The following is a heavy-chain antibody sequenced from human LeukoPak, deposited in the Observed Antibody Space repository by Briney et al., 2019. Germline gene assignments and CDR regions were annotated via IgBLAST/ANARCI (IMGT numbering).Heavy chain of an antibody. J-gene: IGHJ3*02. D-gene: IGHD2-2*01. V-gene: IGHV4-4*07. CDR1: GASISSYY. Sequence: PSETLSLTCTVSGASISSYYWSWIRQPAGKALEWIGRIYVTGSTTYNPSLESRVTMSLDTSKNQISLKLSSVTAADTAVYYCARGPPDCSSTSCYAFDAFDIWGQGTMVTVSS. CDR3: ARGPPDCSSTSCYAFDAFDI. CDR2: IYVTGST.